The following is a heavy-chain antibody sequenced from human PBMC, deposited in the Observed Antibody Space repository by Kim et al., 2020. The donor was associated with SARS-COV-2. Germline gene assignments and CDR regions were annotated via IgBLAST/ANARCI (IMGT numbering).Heavy chain of an antibody. D-gene: IGHD3-22*01. Sequence: SETLSLTCAVYGGSFSGYYWSWIRQPPGKGLEWIGEINHSGSTNYNPSLKSRVTISVDTSKNQFSLKLSSVTAADTAVYYCAKSRGKTYYYDKGDYWGQGTLVTVSS. CDR1: GGSFSGYY. CDR2: INHSGST. CDR3: AKSRGKTYYYDKGDY. V-gene: IGHV4-34*01. J-gene: IGHJ4*02.